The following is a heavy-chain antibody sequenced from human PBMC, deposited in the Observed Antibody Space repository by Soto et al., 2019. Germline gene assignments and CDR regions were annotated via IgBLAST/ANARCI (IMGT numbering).Heavy chain of an antibody. CDR2: INHSGST. J-gene: IGHJ6*02. Sequence: QVQLQQWGAGLLKPSETLSLTCAVYGGSFSGYYWSWIRQPPGKGLEWIGEINHSGSTNYNPSLKSRVTISVDTSKNQFYLKLSSVTAADTAVYYCARGRRDGYNYYYYYGMDVWGQGTTVTVSS. D-gene: IGHD5-12*01. CDR3: ARGRRDGYNYYYYYGMDV. CDR1: GGSFSGYY. V-gene: IGHV4-34*01.